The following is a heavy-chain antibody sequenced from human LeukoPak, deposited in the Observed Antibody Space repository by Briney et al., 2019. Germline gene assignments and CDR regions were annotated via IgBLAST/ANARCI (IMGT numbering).Heavy chain of an antibody. V-gene: IGHV1-2*06. Sequence: GASVKVSCKASGYTFTGYYMHWVRQAPGQGLEWMGRINPNSGGTNYAQKFQGRVTMTTDTSISTAYMELSRLRSDDTAVYYCARDRDFGVVIIKDYWGQGTLVTVSS. D-gene: IGHD3-3*01. CDR2: INPNSGGT. CDR3: ARDRDFGVVIIKDY. J-gene: IGHJ4*02. CDR1: GYTFTGYY.